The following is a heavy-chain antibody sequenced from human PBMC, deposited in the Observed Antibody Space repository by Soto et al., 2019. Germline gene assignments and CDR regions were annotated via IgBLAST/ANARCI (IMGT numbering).Heavy chain of an antibody. D-gene: IGHD2-15*01. Sequence: EVQLVESGGGLVQPGGSLKLSCAASGFTFSGSAIHWVRQASGEGLEWVGRIKQNTYSYATAYAASVKGRFTISRDDSKNTAYLQMNSLKTEDTAVYYCTRGYCSGGTCYPRFDPWGQGMLVTVSS. CDR3: TRGYCSGGTCYPRFDP. CDR1: GFTFSGSA. V-gene: IGHV3-73*02. J-gene: IGHJ5*02. CDR2: IKQNTYSYAT.